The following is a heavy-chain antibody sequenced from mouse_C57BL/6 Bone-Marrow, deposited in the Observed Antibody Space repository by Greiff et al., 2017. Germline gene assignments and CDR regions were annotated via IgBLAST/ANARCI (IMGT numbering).Heavy chain of an antibody. CDR3: ARDGAPYDYDGGAMDY. CDR2: SRNKANDYTT. J-gene: IGHJ4*01. Sequence: DVHLVESGGGLVQSGRSLRLSCATSGFTFSDFYMEWVRQAPGKGLEWIAASRNKANDYTTEYSASVKARFIVSRDTSQSILSLQMNALSAVDTASYYSARDGAPYDYDGGAMDYWGQGTSVTVSS. D-gene: IGHD2-4*01. CDR1: GFTFSDFY. V-gene: IGHV7-1*01.